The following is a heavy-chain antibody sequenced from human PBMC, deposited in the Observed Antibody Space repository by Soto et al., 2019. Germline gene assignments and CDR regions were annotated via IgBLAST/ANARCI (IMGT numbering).Heavy chain of an antibody. Sequence: PGESLKISCHGSGYSFTSYWIGWVRQMPGKGLELMGIIYPGDSDTRYSPSFQGQVTISADRSISTAYLQWSSLKASDTAMYYCARLGEQATSPVNYWGQTARVTVSS. CDR2: IYPGDSDT. V-gene: IGHV5-51*01. CDR3: ARLGEQATSPVNY. J-gene: IGHJ4*02. CDR1: GYSFTSYW. D-gene: IGHD3-10*01.